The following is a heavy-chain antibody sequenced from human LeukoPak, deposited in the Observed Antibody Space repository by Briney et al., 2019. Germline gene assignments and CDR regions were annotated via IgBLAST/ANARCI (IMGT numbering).Heavy chain of an antibody. CDR1: GGTFSSYA. Sequence: SVKVSCKASGGTFSSYAISWVRQAPGQGLEWMGGIIPIFGTANYAQKFQGRVTITADESTSTAYMELSSLRSEDTAVYYCAREGGVNYDFWSGYYDYWGQGTLVTVSS. CDR3: AREGGVNYDFWSGYYDY. J-gene: IGHJ4*02. V-gene: IGHV1-69*13. D-gene: IGHD3-3*01. CDR2: IIPIFGTA.